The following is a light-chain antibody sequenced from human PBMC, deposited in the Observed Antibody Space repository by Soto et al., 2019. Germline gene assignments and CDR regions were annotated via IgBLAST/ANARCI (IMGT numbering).Light chain of an antibody. V-gene: IGLV2-14*03. CDR2: DVT. Sequence: QSVLTQPASVSGSPGQSITISCTGTSSDVGNGNFVSWYQQHPGKAPKLMISDVTHRPPGISDRFSGSKSGNTASLRISGLQAEDEADYYCSSYVPTTSVVLFGGGTKLTVL. CDR3: SSYVPTTSVVL. CDR1: SSDVGNGNF. J-gene: IGLJ3*02.